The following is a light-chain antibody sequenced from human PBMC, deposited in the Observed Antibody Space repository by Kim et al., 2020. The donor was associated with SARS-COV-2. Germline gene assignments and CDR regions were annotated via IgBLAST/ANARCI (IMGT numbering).Light chain of an antibody. CDR1: SSDVGGYNY. Sequence: GQSVRISTTGTSSDVGGYNYGSWYQRHPGKAPKLMIYEVSKRPSGVPDRFSGSKSGNTASLTVSGLQAEDEADYYCSSYAGSNNYVFGTGTKVTVL. V-gene: IGLV2-8*01. J-gene: IGLJ1*01. CDR3: SSYAGSNNYV. CDR2: EVS.